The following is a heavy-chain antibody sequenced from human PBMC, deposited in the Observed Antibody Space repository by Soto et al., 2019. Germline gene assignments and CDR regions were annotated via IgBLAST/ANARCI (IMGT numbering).Heavy chain of an antibody. V-gene: IGHV3-23*01. Sequence: GWSLRLSCAASGFTFSSYAMSWVRQAPGKGLEWVSAISGSGGSTYYADSVKGRFTISRDNSKNTLYLQMNSLRAEDTAVYYCAKEQLLSVQSPIDYWGQGTLVTVSS. D-gene: IGHD2-2*01. CDR2: ISGSGGST. CDR3: AKEQLLSVQSPIDY. CDR1: GFTFSSYA. J-gene: IGHJ4*02.